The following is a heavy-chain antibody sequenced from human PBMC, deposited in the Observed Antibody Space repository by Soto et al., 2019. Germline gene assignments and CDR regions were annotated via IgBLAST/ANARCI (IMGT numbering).Heavy chain of an antibody. V-gene: IGHV1-69*13. CDR3: ARGGSSTSYLVYYYGMDV. J-gene: IGHJ6*02. D-gene: IGHD6-6*01. CDR1: GGTFSSYA. Sequence: SVKVSCKASGGTFSSYAISWVRQAPGQGLEWMGGIIPIFGTANYAQKFQGRVTITADESTSTAYMELSSLRSEDTAVYYCARGGSSTSYLVYYYGMDVWGQGTTVTVSS. CDR2: IIPIFGTA.